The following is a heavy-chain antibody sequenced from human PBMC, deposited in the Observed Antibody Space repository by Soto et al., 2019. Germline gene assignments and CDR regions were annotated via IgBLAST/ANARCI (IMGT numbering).Heavy chain of an antibody. J-gene: IGHJ4*02. CDR2: ITDSGSGT. CDR1: GFSFTSYA. Sequence: DVQLLESGGGLVQPGGSVRLSCAASGFSFTSYAMTWVRQAPGKGLLWVAAITDSGSGTYYAESVRGRFTISRDNSKNVLYLQMASLRVEDTAVYYCALYCSGVTCSGHWGQGTLVTVSS. V-gene: IGHV3-23*01. CDR3: ALYCSGVTCSGH. D-gene: IGHD2-15*01.